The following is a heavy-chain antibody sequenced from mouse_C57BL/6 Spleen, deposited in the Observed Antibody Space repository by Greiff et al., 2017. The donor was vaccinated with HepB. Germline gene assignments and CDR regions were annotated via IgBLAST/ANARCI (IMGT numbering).Heavy chain of an antibody. Sequence: QVQLKESGAELVRPGTSVKVSCKASGYAFTNYLIEWVKQRPGQGLEWIGVINPGSGGTNYNEKFKGKATLTADKSSSTAYMQLSSLTSEDSAVYFCAREGNYYCSSYDYFDVGGTGTTVTVSS. CDR2: INPGSGGT. D-gene: IGHD1-1*01. J-gene: IGHJ1*03. CDR1: GYAFTNYL. CDR3: AREGNYYCSSYDYFDV. V-gene: IGHV1-54*01.